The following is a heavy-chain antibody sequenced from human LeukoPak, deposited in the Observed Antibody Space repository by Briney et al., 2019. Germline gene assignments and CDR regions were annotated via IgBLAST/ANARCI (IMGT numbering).Heavy chain of an antibody. D-gene: IGHD4-17*01. V-gene: IGHV3-33*01. CDR2: IWYDGSNK. CDR1: GFTFSSYG. Sequence: GGSLRLSCAASGFTFSSYGMRWVRQAPGKGLEWVAVIWYDGSNKYYADSVKGRFTISRDNSKNTLYLQMNSLRAEDTAVYYCARPMTTVTYDAFDIWGQGTMVTVSS. J-gene: IGHJ3*02. CDR3: ARPMTTVTYDAFDI.